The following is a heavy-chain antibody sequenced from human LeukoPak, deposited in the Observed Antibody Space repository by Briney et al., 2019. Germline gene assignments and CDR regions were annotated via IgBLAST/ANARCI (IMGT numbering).Heavy chain of an antibody. D-gene: IGHD6-19*01. CDR1: GFTFSFAA. CDR3: ARGYSSLSCAFDI. J-gene: IGHJ3*02. V-gene: IGHV3-23*01. Sequence: PGGSLRLSCATSGFTFSFAAMTWVRQGPGKGLEWVSLISASGANTYYAGSVRGRFTISRDNSRDTLYLQMDSLSAGDTAIYYCARGYSSLSCAFDIWGQGTMVTVSS. CDR2: ISASGANT.